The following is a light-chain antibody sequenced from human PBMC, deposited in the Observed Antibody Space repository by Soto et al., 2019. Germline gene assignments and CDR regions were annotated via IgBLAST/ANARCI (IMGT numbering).Light chain of an antibody. J-gene: IGLJ2*01. V-gene: IGLV2-23*01. CDR1: SSDVGSDNL. CDR2: EGS. CDR3: CSYAGSSTAI. Sequence: QSVLTQPASVSGSPGQSITISCTGTSSDVGSDNLVSWYQQHPGKAPKLMIYEGSKRPSGVSNRFCGSKSGNTASLTISGLQAEDEADYYCCSYAGSSTAIFGGGTKLTVL.